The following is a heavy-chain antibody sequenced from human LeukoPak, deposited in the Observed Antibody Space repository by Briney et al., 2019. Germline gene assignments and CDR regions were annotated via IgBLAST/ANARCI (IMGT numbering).Heavy chain of an antibody. Sequence: SVKVSCKASGGTFSSYAISWVRQAPGQGLERMGRIIPIFGTANYAQKFQGRVTITTDESTSTAYMELSSLRSEDTAVYYCALATRGYYYDSSPFDYWAREPWSPSPQ. V-gene: IGHV1-69*05. CDR2: IIPIFGTA. D-gene: IGHD3-22*01. CDR3: ALATRGYYYDSSPFDY. CDR1: GGTFSSYA. J-gene: IGHJ4*02.